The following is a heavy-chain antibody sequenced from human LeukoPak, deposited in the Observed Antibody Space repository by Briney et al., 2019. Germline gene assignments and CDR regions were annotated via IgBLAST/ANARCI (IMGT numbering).Heavy chain of an antibody. Sequence: GGSLRLSCAASGFTFSSYSMNWVRQAPGKGLEWVSYISSSSSTIYYADSVKGRFTISRDNAKNSLYLQMNSLRAEDTAVYYCARGENYYDSSGYTQDYWGQGTLVTVSS. CDR1: GFTFSSYS. D-gene: IGHD3-22*01. J-gene: IGHJ4*02. CDR3: ARGENYYDSSGYTQDY. V-gene: IGHV3-48*01. CDR2: ISSSSSTI.